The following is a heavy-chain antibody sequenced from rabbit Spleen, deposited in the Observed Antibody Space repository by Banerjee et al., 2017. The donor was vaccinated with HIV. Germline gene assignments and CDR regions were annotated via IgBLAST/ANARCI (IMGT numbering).Heavy chain of an antibody. Sequence: QQQLEESGGGLVKPGGTLTLTCTVSGFSFSSSYYMCWVRQAPGKGLEWIGCIDTGSSGSTYYASWAKGRFTISKTSSTTVTLQMTSLTVADTATYFCARKGGYGAYGDYRLWGPGTLVTVS. D-gene: IGHD2-1*01. CDR3: ARKGGYGAYGDYRL. CDR2: IDTGSSGST. CDR1: GFSFSSSYY. V-gene: IGHV1S45*01. J-gene: IGHJ4*01.